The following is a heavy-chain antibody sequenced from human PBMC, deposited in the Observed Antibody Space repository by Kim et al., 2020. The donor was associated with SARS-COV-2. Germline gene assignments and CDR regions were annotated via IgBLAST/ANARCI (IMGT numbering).Heavy chain of an antibody. D-gene: IGHD6-19*01. Sequence: SETLSLTCSVSGDSIGSYYWNWIRQPAGKGLEYIGRIYSSGATNYNPSLKSRVSVSVDTSKNRFSLRLNSVTAADTAVYYCARGGIAVPGAAVTRYHYYTMDVWGQGTTVTVSS. CDR1: GDSIGSYY. CDR3: ARGGIAVPGAAVTRYHYYTMDV. V-gene: IGHV4-4*07. CDR2: IYSSGAT. J-gene: IGHJ6*02.